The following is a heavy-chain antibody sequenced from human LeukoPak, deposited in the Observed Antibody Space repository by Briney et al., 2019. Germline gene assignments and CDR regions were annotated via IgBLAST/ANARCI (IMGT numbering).Heavy chain of an antibody. D-gene: IGHD5-12*01. V-gene: IGHV3-74*01. J-gene: IGHJ4*02. CDR2: IDSDGSST. CDR3: ARVDSGWTFDY. CDR1: GFTFDDYG. Sequence: GGPLRLSCAASGFTFDDYGMSWVRQAPGKGLVWVSRIDSDGSSTSYADSVKGRFTISRDNAKNTLYLQMNSLRAEDTAVYYCARVDSGWTFDYWGQGTLVTVSS.